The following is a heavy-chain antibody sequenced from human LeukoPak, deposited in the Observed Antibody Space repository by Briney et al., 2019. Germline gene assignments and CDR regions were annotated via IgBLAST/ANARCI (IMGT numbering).Heavy chain of an antibody. D-gene: IGHD2-2*01. J-gene: IGHJ5*02. CDR3: ARRLTQYDCFDP. CDR2: TYYRSTWYN. Sequence: SQTLSLTCALSGDSVSSNSVTWNWIRQSPSRGLEWLGRTYYRSTWYNDYAVSVRGRITVNPDTSKNQFSLHLNSVAPEDTAVYYCARRLTQYDCFDPWGQGILVTVSS. CDR1: GDSVSSNSVT. V-gene: IGHV6-1*01.